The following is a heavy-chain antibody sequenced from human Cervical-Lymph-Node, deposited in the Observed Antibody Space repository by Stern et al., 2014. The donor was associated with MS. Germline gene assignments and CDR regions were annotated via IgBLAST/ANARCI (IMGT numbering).Heavy chain of an antibody. J-gene: IGHJ4*02. CDR3: ARGYCSGGSCSPPFGY. D-gene: IGHD2-15*01. CDR2: INPYNGHT. CDR1: GYTFTTYA. V-gene: IGHV1-18*01. Sequence: QVQLVQSGGEVKKPGASVMVSCKASGYTFTTYAISWVRQAPGQGLEWMAWINPYNGHTNYAQKPQGRVTVTTDTSTSTAHMELRSLRSDDTAVYYCARGYCSGGSCSPPFGYWGQGTLVTVSS.